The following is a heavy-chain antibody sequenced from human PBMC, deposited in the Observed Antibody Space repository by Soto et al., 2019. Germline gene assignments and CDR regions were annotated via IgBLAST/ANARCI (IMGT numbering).Heavy chain of an antibody. D-gene: IGHD3-10*01. CDR3: ARDYTVSPMVRGVIDY. Sequence: PGGSLRLSCAASGFTFSSYGMHWVRQAPGKGLEWVAVIWYDGSNKYYADSVKGRFTISRDNSKNTLYLQMNSLRAEDTAVYYCARDYTVSPMVRGVIDYRGQGTLVTVS. J-gene: IGHJ4*02. CDR2: IWYDGSNK. V-gene: IGHV3-33*01. CDR1: GFTFSSYG.